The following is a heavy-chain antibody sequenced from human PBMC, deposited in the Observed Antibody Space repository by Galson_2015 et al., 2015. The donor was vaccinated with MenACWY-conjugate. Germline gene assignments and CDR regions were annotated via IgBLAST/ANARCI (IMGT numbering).Heavy chain of an antibody. J-gene: IGHJ5*02. CDR3: AQYCSSTSCYAGKGA. Sequence: SLRLSCAASGFTFSSYWMHWVRHAPGKGLVWVSRINSDGSSTSYADSVKGRFTISRDNAKNTLYLQMNSLRAEDTAVYYCAQYCSSTSCYAGKGAWGQGTLVTVPS. V-gene: IGHV3-74*01. CDR2: INSDGSST. CDR1: GFTFSSYW. D-gene: IGHD2-2*01.